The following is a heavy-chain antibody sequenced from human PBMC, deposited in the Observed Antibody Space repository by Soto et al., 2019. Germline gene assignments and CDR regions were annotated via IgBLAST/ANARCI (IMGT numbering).Heavy chain of an antibody. D-gene: IGHD4-17*01. J-gene: IGHJ6*02. V-gene: IGHV3-43*01. CDR2: ISWDGGST. Sequence: GGSLRLSCAASGFTFDDYTMHWVRQAPGKGLEWVSLISWDGGSTYYADSVKGRFTISRDNSKNSLYLQMNSLRTEDTALYYCAKDMDPGSYDYYYYGMDVGGQGTTVTVSS. CDR3: AKDMDPGSYDYYYYGMDV. CDR1: GFTFDDYT.